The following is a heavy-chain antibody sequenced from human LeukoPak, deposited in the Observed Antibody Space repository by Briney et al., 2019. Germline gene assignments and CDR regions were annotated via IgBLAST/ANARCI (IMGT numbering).Heavy chain of an antibody. Sequence: GGSLRLSCAASGFTVSSNYMSWVRQAPGKGLEWVSIIYIGGSTYYADSVKGRFTISRDTSKNTLYLQMNSLRAEDTAVYYCARLYDGGGYYGDRYFDLWGRGTLLTVSS. J-gene: IGHJ2*01. V-gene: IGHV3-53*01. CDR2: IYIGGST. CDR1: GFTVSSNY. D-gene: IGHD3-22*01. CDR3: ARLYDGGGYYGDRYFDL.